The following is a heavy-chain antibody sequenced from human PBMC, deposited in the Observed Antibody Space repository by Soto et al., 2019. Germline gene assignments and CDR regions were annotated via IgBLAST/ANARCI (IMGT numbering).Heavy chain of an antibody. J-gene: IGHJ4*02. V-gene: IGHV3-9*01. CDR3: TRGSYGAYDY. CDR1: GFTFDDYA. Sequence: EVQLVESGGGLVQPGRSLRLSCAASGFTFDDYAMHWVRQAPGKGLEWVSGISWNSGSIGYADSVKGRFTISRDNAKNSLYLQMSSLRDEDTAVYYCTRGSYGAYDYWGQGTLVTVSS. CDR2: ISWNSGSI. D-gene: IGHD4-17*01.